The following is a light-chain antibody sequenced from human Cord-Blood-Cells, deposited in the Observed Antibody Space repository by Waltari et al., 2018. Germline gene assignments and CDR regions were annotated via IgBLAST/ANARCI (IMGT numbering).Light chain of an antibody. V-gene: IGKV3-20*01. J-gene: IGKJ2*01. Sequence: EIVLTKSPGTLSLSPGERATLSCRASQSVSSSYLAWYQQKPGQAPMLLIYGASSRATGIPDRFSGSGSGTDFTLTISRLEPEDFAVYYCQQYGSSPYTFGQGTKLEIK. CDR2: GAS. CDR3: QQYGSSPYT. CDR1: QSVSSSY.